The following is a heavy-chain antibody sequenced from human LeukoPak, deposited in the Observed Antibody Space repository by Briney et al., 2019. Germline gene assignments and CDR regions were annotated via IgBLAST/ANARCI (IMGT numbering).Heavy chain of an antibody. V-gene: IGHV1-18*01. Sequence: ASVKVSCKASGFTFTSYGISWVRQAPGQGLEGMGWISAYNGKTNYEQMLPGRVPMTTATATRNAQLELRSPRSDDTAVYCCARDGFYGDYVQLNYLDYWGQGTLVTVSS. J-gene: IGHJ4*02. CDR3: ARDGFYGDYVQLNYLDY. CDR1: GFTFTSYG. CDR2: ISAYNGKT. D-gene: IGHD4-17*01.